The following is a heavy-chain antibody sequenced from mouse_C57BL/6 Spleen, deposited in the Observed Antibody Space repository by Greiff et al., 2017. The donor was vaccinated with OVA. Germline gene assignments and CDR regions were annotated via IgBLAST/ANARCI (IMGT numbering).Heavy chain of an antibody. Sequence: VKLQQSGAELVKPGASVKLSCKASGYTFTSYWMQWVKQRPGQGLEWIGEIDPSDSYTNYNQKFKGKATLTVDTSSSTAYMQLSSLTSEDSAVYYCARFYDGYYLYYFDYWGQGTTLTVSS. D-gene: IGHD2-3*01. CDR1: GYTFTSYW. CDR2: IDPSDSYT. J-gene: IGHJ2*01. CDR3: ARFYDGYYLYYFDY. V-gene: IGHV1-50*01.